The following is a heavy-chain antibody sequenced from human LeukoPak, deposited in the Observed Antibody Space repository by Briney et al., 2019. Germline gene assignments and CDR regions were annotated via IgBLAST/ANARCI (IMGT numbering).Heavy chain of an antibody. V-gene: IGHV4-31*03. J-gene: IGHJ4*02. Sequence: SQTLSLTCTVSGGSISSGGYYWSWIRQHPGKGLEWIGYIYYSGSTYYNPSLKSRVTISVDTSKNQFSLKLSSVTAADTAMYYCARDSYGDYAFDYWGQGTLVTVSS. CDR1: GGSISSGGYY. CDR3: ARDSYGDYAFDY. CDR2: IYYSGST. D-gene: IGHD4-17*01.